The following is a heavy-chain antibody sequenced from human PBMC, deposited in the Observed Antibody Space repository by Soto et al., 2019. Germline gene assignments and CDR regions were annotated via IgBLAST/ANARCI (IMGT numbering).Heavy chain of an antibody. CDR1: GGTFSSYA. CDR2: IIPIFGTA. J-gene: IGHJ4*02. Sequence: AVKVSCKASGGTFSSYAISWARQAPGQGLEWMGGIIPIFGTASYAQKFQGRGTITADESTSTAYMELSSLRSEDTAVYYCARGPPAHYDFWSGYLRLDYWGQGTLVTVYS. CDR3: ARGPPAHYDFWSGYLRLDY. D-gene: IGHD3-3*01. V-gene: IGHV1-69*13.